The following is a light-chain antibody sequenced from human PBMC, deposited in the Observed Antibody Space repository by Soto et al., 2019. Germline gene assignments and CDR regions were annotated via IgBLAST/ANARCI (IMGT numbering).Light chain of an antibody. Sequence: EIVLTQSPATLSLSPGESATLSCRASQSMSSSYLAWYQQKPGQAPRLVIYGASSRATGIPDRFSGSGSGTEFTLTITRLEPEDFALYYCQQYGSSPPITFGQGTRLEIK. CDR1: QSMSSSY. J-gene: IGKJ5*01. CDR2: GAS. CDR3: QQYGSSPPIT. V-gene: IGKV3-20*01.